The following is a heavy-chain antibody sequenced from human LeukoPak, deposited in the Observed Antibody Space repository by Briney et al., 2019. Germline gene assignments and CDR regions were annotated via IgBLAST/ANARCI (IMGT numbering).Heavy chain of an antibody. CDR2: SYYRSKWNH. Sequence: SQTLSLPCAISGDSVSTTTSIWNWIRQSPSRGLEWLGRSYYRSKWNHDYADSVKSRITISPDTSENQFSLQLQVVTPEDSAVYYCARRRHANNGVDVWGQGTTVTVSS. CDR1: GDSVSTTTSI. J-gene: IGHJ6*02. CDR3: ARRRHANNGVDV. V-gene: IGHV6-1*01.